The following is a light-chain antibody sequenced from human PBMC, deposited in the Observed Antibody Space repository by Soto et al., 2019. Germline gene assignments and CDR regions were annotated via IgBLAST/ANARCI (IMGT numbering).Light chain of an antibody. CDR3: QVWDSSYV. V-gene: IGLV3-9*01. J-gene: IGLJ1*01. CDR2: RDF. Sequence: SYELTQPLSVSVALGQTARITCEGNNIGSKNVHWHQQKPGQAPVLVIYRDFNRPSGIPERFSGSNSGNTATLTISRAQAGDEADYYCQVWDSSYVFGTGTKVTVL. CDR1: NIGSKN.